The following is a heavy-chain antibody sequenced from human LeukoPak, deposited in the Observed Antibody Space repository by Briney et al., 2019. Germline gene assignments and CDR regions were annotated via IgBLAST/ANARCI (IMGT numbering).Heavy chain of an antibody. D-gene: IGHD5-18*01. CDR1: GFSFSDYY. CDR2: VSSGSSTI. Sequence: GGSLRLSCAASGFSFSDYYMSWIRQAPGKALECVSYVSSGSSTIYYADSVKGRFTISRDNAKNSLYLQMNSLRAEDTAVYYCARGDSYGYVYYYYYMDVWGKGTTVTVSS. J-gene: IGHJ6*03. V-gene: IGHV3-11*04. CDR3: ARGDSYGYVYYYYYMDV.